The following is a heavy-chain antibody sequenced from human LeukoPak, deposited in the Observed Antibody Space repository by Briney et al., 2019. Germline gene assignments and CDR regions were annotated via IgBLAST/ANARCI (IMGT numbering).Heavy chain of an antibody. CDR1: GFIIVNAW. D-gene: IGHD1-1*01. Sequence: PGGSLRLSCAPSGFIIVNAWMNWVRQAPGKGLEWVGRIKSRADGGTTDYAAPVKGRFTISRDGSALYLQMNSLKTEDTAVYYSATVYGGNDIASDIWGQGTTVTVSS. J-gene: IGHJ3*02. CDR2: IKSRADGGTT. V-gene: IGHV3-15*01. CDR3: ATVYGGNDIASDI.